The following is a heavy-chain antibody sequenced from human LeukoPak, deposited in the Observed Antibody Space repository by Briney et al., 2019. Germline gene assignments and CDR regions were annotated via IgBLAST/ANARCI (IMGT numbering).Heavy chain of an antibody. CDR1: GFHFSSYF. D-gene: IGHD3-16*01. CDR3: AKYVSAKRPPHVLDV. V-gene: IGHV3-23*01. Sequence: GGSLRLSCAASGFHFSSYFCMHWVPQAPGKGLEWVYCINASGGSTSYADSLKGRFTIPSDNSKHTLYLLMNSLRAEDTSLYHCAKYVSAKRPPHVLDVWGQGTRVPVS. CDR2: INASGGST. J-gene: IGHJ6*02.